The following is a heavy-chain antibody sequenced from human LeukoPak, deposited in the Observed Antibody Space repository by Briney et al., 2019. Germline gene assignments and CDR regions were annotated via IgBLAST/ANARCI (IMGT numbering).Heavy chain of an antibody. J-gene: IGHJ2*01. CDR1: GGSVSTYY. V-gene: IGHV4-59*02. Sequence: SETLSLTCTVSGGSVSTYYWSWIRQPPGQGLVWIGYLYDTGNTKYTPSLKSRVSISVDTSKNQFSLRLSSVTAADTAVYYCARGGWYLDLWGRGTLVTVSS. CDR3: ARGGWYLDL. CDR2: LYDTGNT.